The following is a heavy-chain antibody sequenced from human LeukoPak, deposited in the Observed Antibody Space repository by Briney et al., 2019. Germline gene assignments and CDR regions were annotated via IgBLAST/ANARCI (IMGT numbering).Heavy chain of an antibody. Sequence: PGGSLRLFCAASGFTFSRYAMHWVRQAPGKGLEWVAVISYDGSNKYYADSVKGRFTISRDNSKNTLYLQMNSLRAEDTAVYYCARDPHEYYDFWALDYWGQGTLVTVSS. D-gene: IGHD3-3*01. V-gene: IGHV3-30*01. CDR3: ARDPHEYYDFWALDY. CDR1: GFTFSRYA. J-gene: IGHJ4*02. CDR2: ISYDGSNK.